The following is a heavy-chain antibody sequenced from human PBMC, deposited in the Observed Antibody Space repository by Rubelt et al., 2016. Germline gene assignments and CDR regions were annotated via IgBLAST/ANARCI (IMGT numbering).Heavy chain of an antibody. V-gene: IGHV4-39*01. CDR3: ARRRHSGGWQYYFDY. CDR2: FEYSEST. D-gene: IGHD6-19*01. CDR1: GGSISSSSYY. Sequence: QLQLQESGPGLVKPSETLSLTCTVSGGSISSSSYYWAWIRQPPGKGLEWIGSFEYSESTYYNPSRKGRVTISVDTSKNQFSLKRSSVTAAETAVYYCARRRHSGGWQYYFDYWGQGTLVTVSS. J-gene: IGHJ4*02.